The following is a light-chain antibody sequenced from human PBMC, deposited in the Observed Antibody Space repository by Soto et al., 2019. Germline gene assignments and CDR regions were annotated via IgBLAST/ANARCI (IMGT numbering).Light chain of an antibody. J-gene: IGKJ3*01. V-gene: IGKV3-20*01. CDR3: QQYGSSPFA. CDR1: QSVSSN. Sequence: EIVMTQSPATLSVSPGERATLSCRASQSVSSNLAWYQQKPGQAPRLLIYGASSRVTGIPDRFSGSGSGTDFTLTISRLEPEDFAVYYCQQYGSSPFAFGPGTKVDIK. CDR2: GAS.